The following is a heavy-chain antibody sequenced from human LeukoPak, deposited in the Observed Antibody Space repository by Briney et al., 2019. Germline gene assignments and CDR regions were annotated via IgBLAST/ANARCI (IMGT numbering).Heavy chain of an antibody. V-gene: IGHV1-2*02. CDR1: GYTFTGYY. CDR3: ASLGFGETNPDY. J-gene: IGHJ4*01. Sequence: GASVQVSCKASGYTFTGYYMHWVRQAPGQGLEWMGWINPNSSDTKYAQTFQGRVTMTRDTSISTAYMELSGLRSDDTAVYYCASLGFGETNPDYWGHGTLVTVSS. CDR2: INPNSSDT. D-gene: IGHD3-10*01.